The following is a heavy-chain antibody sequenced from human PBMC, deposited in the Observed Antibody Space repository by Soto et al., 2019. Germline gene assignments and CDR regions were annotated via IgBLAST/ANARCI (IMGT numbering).Heavy chain of an antibody. CDR2: ISPIIGIT. CDR3: ATQLANDAFDI. V-gene: IGHV1-69*02. CDR1: GGTFSSYT. J-gene: IGHJ3*02. Sequence: SGKVSCKASGGTFSSYTISWVRQAPGQGLEWMGRISPIIGITNYAQKLQGRVTMTTDTSTSTAYMELSSLRSDDTAVYYCATQLANDAFDIWGQGTMVTVSS. D-gene: IGHD6-13*01.